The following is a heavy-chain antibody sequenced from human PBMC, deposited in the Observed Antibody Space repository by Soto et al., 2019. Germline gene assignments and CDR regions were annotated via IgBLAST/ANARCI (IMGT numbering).Heavy chain of an antibody. Sequence: QVQLVQSGAEVKKTGSSVKVSCKASGGTFSSYAISWVRQAPGQGLEWMGGIIPIFGTANYAQKFQGRVTITADEATSTAYMELSSLRSEDTAVYYCARDFRNGDFYLDYWGQGTLVTVSS. J-gene: IGHJ4*02. D-gene: IGHD4-17*01. V-gene: IGHV1-69*01. CDR3: ARDFRNGDFYLDY. CDR2: IIPIFGTA. CDR1: GGTFSSYA.